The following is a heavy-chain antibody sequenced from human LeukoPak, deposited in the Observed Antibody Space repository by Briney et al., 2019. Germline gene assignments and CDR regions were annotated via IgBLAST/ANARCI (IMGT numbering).Heavy chain of an antibody. D-gene: IGHD6-19*01. Sequence: PSETLSLTCTVSGCSISKYYWSWIRQPPGKGLEWIGYIYYSGSTNYNPSLKSRVTISVDTSKNQFSLKLSSVTAADTAVYYCARTYSGWYFDYWGQGTLVTVSS. CDR1: GCSISKYY. CDR3: ARTYSGWYFDY. V-gene: IGHV4-59*01. J-gene: IGHJ4*02. CDR2: IYYSGST.